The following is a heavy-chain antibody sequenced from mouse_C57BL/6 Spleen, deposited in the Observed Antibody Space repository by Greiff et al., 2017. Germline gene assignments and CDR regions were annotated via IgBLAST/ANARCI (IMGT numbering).Heavy chain of an antibody. Sequence: EVQLQQSGPELVKPGASVKMSCKASGYTFTDYNMHWVKQSPGKSLEWIGYIDPNNGGTSYNQKFKGKATLTVNKSSSTAYMELRSLTSEDSAVYYCGRGLGPDWYFDVGGTGTTVTVSS. D-gene: IGHD4-1*01. CDR2: IDPNNGGT. CDR1: GYTFTDYN. V-gene: IGHV1-22*01. CDR3: GRGLGPDWYFDV. J-gene: IGHJ1*03.